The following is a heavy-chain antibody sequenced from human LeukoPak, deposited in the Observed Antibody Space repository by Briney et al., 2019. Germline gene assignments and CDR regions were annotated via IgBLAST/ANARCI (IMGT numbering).Heavy chain of an antibody. D-gene: IGHD5-12*01. J-gene: IGHJ6*03. CDR2: IYYSGST. V-gene: IGHV4-30-4*08. CDR3: ARGSVDIVATIGGGYYYYYMDV. Sequence: TSETLSLTCTVSGGSISSGDYYWSWIRQPPGKGLEWIGYIYYSGSTYYNPSLKSRVTISVDTSKNQFSPKLSSVTAADTAVYYCARGSVDIVATIGGGYYYYYMDVWGKGTTVTVSS. CDR1: GGSISSGDYY.